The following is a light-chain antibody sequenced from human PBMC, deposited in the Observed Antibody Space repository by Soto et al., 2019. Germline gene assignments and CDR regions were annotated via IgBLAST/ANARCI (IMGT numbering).Light chain of an antibody. CDR1: SSDVGGYNY. Sequence: ALTQPRPVSRSPGQSVTISCTGTSSDVGGYNYVSWYQQHPGKAPKLMIYDVSKRPSGVPDRFSGFKSGNTASLTISGLQAEDEADYSCCSHAGTYIYVFGTGTKVTVL. CDR2: DVS. CDR3: CSHAGTYIYV. V-gene: IGLV2-11*01. J-gene: IGLJ1*01.